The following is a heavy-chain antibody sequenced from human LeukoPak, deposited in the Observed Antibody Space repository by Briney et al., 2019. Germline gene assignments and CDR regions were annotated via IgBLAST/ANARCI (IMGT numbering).Heavy chain of an antibody. CDR1: GFTLSSYA. CDR2: ISGSGGST. CDR3: ARAGRWFGESKRSFDY. D-gene: IGHD3-10*01. Sequence: GGSLRLSCAASGFTLSSYAMSWVRQAPGKGLEWVSAISGSGGSTYYADSVKGRFTISRDNSKNTLYLQMNSLRAEDTALYYCARAGRWFGESKRSFDYWGQGTLVTVSS. V-gene: IGHV3-23*01. J-gene: IGHJ4*02.